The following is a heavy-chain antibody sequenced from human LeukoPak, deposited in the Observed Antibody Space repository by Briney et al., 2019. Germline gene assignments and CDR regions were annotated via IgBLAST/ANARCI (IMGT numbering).Heavy chain of an antibody. D-gene: IGHD2-15*01. CDR2: IDWDDDK. CDR1: GFSLSTSGMC. CDR3: ARNAVSGGSSGHRNYYYYYMDV. V-gene: IGHV2-70*11. Sequence: SGPTLVNPTQTLTLTCTFSGFSLSTSGMCVSWIRQPPGKALEWLARIDWDDDKYYSTSLKTRLTISKDTSKNQMVLTMTNMDPVDTATYYCARNAVSGGSSGHRNYYYYYMDVWGKGTTVTISS. J-gene: IGHJ6*03.